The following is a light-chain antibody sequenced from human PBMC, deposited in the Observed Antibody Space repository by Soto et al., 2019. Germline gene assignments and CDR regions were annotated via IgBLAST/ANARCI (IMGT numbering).Light chain of an antibody. CDR1: QSIGLA. Sequence: EIVLTQSPATLSLSPGERATLSCRASQSIGLAIAWYQHKPGQAPRLLIFDASQRATGIPARFRGSGSGTDFTLSIRSVQPEDVAVYFCYQYEQTPPWTFGRGTKLEIK. J-gene: IGKJ1*01. V-gene: IGKV3-11*01. CDR2: DAS. CDR3: YQYEQTPPWT.